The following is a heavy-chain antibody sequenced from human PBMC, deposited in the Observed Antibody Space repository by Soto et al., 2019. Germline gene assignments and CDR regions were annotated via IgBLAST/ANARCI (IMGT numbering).Heavy chain of an antibody. V-gene: IGHV4-59*01. D-gene: IGHD6-19*01. CDR2: ISDSGST. Sequence: SETLSLTCTVSGGSISSYYWRWIRQPPGKGLEWIGFISDSGSTNHNPSRKSRATISVDTSKNQFSLTLRFVTAADTAVYYCARDAVAGYNPPYGTDVWGQGTTVTVSS. J-gene: IGHJ6*02. CDR3: ARDAVAGYNPPYGTDV. CDR1: GGSISSYY.